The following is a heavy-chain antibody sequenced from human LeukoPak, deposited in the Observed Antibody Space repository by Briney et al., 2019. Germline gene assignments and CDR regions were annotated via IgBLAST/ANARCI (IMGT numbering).Heavy chain of an antibody. V-gene: IGHV3-69-1*02. CDR1: GFSFSDFS. D-gene: IGHD1-26*01. J-gene: IGHJ4*02. CDR2: ISSSGIV. Sequence: GGSLRLSCAASGFSFSDFSMNWVRQAPGKGLEWVSYISSSGIVYYGDSVKGRFTISRDNAKNSLYLHMNSLRDEDTAVYYCARDLISGAYTFDYWGRGTLVTVSS. CDR3: ARDLISGAYTFDY.